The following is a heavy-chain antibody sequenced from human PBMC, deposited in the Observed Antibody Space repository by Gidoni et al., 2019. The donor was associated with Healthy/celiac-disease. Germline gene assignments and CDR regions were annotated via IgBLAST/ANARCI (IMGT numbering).Heavy chain of an antibody. Sequence: QVQLQQWGAGLLKPSETLSLTCAVYGGSFSGYYWSWIRQPPGQGLEWIGEINHSGSTNYNPSLKSRVTISVDTSKNQFSLKLSSVTAADTAVYYCARAPRVTWFDPWGQGTLVTVSS. D-gene: IGHD2-21*02. J-gene: IGHJ5*02. CDR3: ARAPRVTWFDP. V-gene: IGHV4-34*01. CDR1: GGSFSGYY. CDR2: INHSGST.